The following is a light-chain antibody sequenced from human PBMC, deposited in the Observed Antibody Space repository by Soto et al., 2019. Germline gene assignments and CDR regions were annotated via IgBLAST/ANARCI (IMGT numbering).Light chain of an antibody. CDR2: DAS. Sequence: DFQLTQSPSTLPASVGDRVTLTCRASQNIRSRLAWFQQKPGKAPKLLIYDASSLESGVPQRFSGSGSGTEFTLTISSLQTDDLSTYYCQQYHSYWTFGQGTKVDIK. V-gene: IGKV1-5*01. CDR3: QQYHSYWT. CDR1: QNIRSR. J-gene: IGKJ1*01.